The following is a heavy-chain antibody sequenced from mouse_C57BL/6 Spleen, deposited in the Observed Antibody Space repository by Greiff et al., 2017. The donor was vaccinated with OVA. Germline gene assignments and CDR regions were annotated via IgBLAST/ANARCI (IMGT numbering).Heavy chain of an antibody. CDR2: IYPGSGST. CDR3: ARVYYGYDNAMDY. V-gene: IGHV1-55*01. Sequence: QVQLKQSGAELVKPGASVKMSCKASGYTFTSYWITWVKQRPGQGLEWIGDIYPGSGSTNYNEKFKSKATLTVDTSSSTAYMQLSSLTSEDSAVYYCARVYYGYDNAMDYWGQGTSVTVSS. D-gene: IGHD2-2*01. CDR1: GYTFTSYW. J-gene: IGHJ4*01.